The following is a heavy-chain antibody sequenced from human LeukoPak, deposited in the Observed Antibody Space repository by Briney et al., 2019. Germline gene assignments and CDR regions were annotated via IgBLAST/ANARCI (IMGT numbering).Heavy chain of an antibody. D-gene: IGHD2-2*01. Sequence: SETLSLTCTVSGGSISSSSYYWGWIRQPPGKGLEWIGSIYYSGSTYYNPSLKSRVTISVDMSKNQFSLKLSSVTAADTAVYYCARLSLYCSSTSCYPGGWFDPWGQGTLVTVSS. CDR3: ARLSLYCSSTSCYPGGWFDP. CDR2: IYYSGST. V-gene: IGHV4-39*01. CDR1: GGSISSSSYY. J-gene: IGHJ5*02.